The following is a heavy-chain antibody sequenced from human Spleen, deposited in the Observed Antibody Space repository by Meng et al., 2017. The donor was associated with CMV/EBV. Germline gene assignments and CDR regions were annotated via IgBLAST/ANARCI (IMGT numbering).Heavy chain of an antibody. CDR3: ARESGAIVVVPAALDY. D-gene: IGHD2-2*01. CDR1: GFTFSHYE. Sequence: GGSLRLSCAASGFTFSHYEMSWIRQAPGKGLEWVSYISSSGSTIYYADSVKGRFTISRDNAKNSLYLQMNSLRAEDTAVYYCARESGAIVVVPAALDYWGQGTLVTVSS. CDR2: ISSSGSTI. V-gene: IGHV3-11*01. J-gene: IGHJ4*02.